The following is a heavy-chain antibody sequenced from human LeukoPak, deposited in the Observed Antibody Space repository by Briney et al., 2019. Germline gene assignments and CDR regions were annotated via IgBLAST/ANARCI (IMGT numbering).Heavy chain of an antibody. D-gene: IGHD6-19*01. CDR3: ASGIAVTGSSMVGN. Sequence: SQTLSLTCTVSGGSISSGGYYWSWIRQHPGKGLEWIGYIYYSGSTYYNPSLKSRVTISVDTSKNQFSLKLSSVTAADTAVYYCASGIAVTGSSMVGNWGQGTLVTVSS. CDR2: IYYSGST. CDR1: GGSISSGGYY. J-gene: IGHJ4*02. V-gene: IGHV4-31*03.